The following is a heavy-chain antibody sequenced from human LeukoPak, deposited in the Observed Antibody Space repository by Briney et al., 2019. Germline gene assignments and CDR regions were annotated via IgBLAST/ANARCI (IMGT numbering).Heavy chain of an antibody. D-gene: IGHD3-22*01. CDR2: ISGSGGSA. CDR1: GFTFSSYA. Sequence: GGSLRLSCAASGFTFSSYAMSWVRQAPGKGLEWVSAISGSGGSAYYADSVKGRFTISRDNSKNTLYLQMNSLRAEDTAVYYCAKDPGHGTCYYDSSGYYWGQGTLVTVSS. CDR3: AKDPGHGTCYYDSSGYY. J-gene: IGHJ4*02. V-gene: IGHV3-23*01.